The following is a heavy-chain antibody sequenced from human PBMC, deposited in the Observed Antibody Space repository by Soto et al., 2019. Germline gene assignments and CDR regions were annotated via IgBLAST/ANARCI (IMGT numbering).Heavy chain of an antibody. Sequence: SETLSLTCTVSGGSISSYYWSWIRQPPGKGLEWIGYIYYSGSTNYNPSLKSRGTISVDTSKNQFSLKLSSVTTADTAVYYCAGSRTDDHGDYGPFDYWGQGTLVTVSS. CDR3: AGSRTDDHGDYGPFDY. CDR2: IYYSGST. V-gene: IGHV4-59*08. CDR1: GGSISSYY. J-gene: IGHJ4*02. D-gene: IGHD4-17*01.